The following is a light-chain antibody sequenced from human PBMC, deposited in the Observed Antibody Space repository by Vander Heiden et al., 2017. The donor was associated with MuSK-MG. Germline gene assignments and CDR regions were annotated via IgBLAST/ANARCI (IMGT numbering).Light chain of an antibody. CDR2: DDS. J-gene: IGLJ3*02. CDR1: NGESKR. CDR3: QIWDSISDHWV. Sequence: SYVLTQPPSVSVAPGQPARITCDGNNGESKRVHWYQQKAGQAPVLVVNDDSVRPSGIPERFSGSNSGNTATLIISRLEAGDEADYYCQIWDSISDHWVFGGGTKLTVL. V-gene: IGLV3-21*02.